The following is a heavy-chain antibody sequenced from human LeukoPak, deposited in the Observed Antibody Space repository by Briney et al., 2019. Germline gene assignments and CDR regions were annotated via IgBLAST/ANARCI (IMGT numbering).Heavy chain of an antibody. V-gene: IGHV1-18*01. D-gene: IGHD3-10*01. J-gene: IGHJ4*02. CDR1: GYTFTNYA. Sequence: GASVKVSCKASGYTFTNYAFTWVRQAPGQGLEWMGWISAYNGDTNYAQILQGRVTLTADTSTNTAYMELRSLRSDDTAVYYCIKGFEYWGQGTLVTFSS. CDR3: IKGFEY. CDR2: ISAYNGDT.